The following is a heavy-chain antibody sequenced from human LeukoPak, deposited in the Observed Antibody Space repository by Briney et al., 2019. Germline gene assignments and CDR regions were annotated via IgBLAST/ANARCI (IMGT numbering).Heavy chain of an antibody. D-gene: IGHD2/OR15-2a*01. J-gene: IGHJ6*03. CDR3: AKDQGGNYHDYMDD. CDR1: GFTFRNHG. Sequence: GGSLRLSCAASGFTFRNHGMHWVRQTPGKGLEWVAFIWYDGSDKYYADSVKGRFTISRDSSQSAIYLQMNSLRAEDTATYYCAKDQGGNYHDYMDDWGKGTTVTVSS. CDR2: IWYDGSDK. V-gene: IGHV3-30*02.